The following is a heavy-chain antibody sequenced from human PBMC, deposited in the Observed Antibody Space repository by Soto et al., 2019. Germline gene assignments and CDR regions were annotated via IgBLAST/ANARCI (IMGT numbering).Heavy chain of an antibody. V-gene: IGHV4-34*01. D-gene: IGHD3-3*01. CDR1: GGSFIGYY. CDR2: INHSGST. CDR3: ARVYVLRFLEWPTTGRYGMDV. Sequence: SLETLSLTCAVYGGSFIGYYWSWIRQPPGKGLEWIGEINHSGSTNYNPSLKSRVTISVDTSKNQFSLKLSSVTAADTAVYYCARVYVLRFLEWPTTGRYGMDVWGQGTTVTVSS. J-gene: IGHJ6*02.